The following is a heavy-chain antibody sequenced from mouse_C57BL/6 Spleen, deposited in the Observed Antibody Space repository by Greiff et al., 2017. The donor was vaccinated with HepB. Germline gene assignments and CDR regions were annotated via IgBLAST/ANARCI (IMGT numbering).Heavy chain of an antibody. Sequence: VQLQQSGAELVRPGASVKLSCTASGFNIKDYYMHWVKQRPEQGLEWIGRTDPEDGDTEYAPKFQGKATMTADTSSNTAYLQLSSLTSEDTAVYYCTPYGSSYVWFAYWGQGTLVTVSA. CDR3: TPYGSSYVWFAY. D-gene: IGHD1-1*01. CDR1: GFNIKDYY. CDR2: TDPEDGDT. J-gene: IGHJ3*01. V-gene: IGHV14-1*01.